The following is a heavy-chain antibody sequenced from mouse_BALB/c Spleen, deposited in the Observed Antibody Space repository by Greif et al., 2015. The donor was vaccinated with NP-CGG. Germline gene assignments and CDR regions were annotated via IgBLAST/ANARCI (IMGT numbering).Heavy chain of an antibody. V-gene: IGHV14-3*02. J-gene: IGHJ2*01. CDR2: XDPANGNT. D-gene: IGHD3-3*01. CDR3: AGTYFDY. Sequence: VQLQQPGAELVKPGASVKLSCTASGFNIKDTYMHWVKQRPEQGLEWIGRXDPANGNTKYDPKFQGKATITADTSSNTAYLQLSSLTSEDTAVYYCAGTYFDYWGQGTTLTVSS. CDR1: GFNIKDTY.